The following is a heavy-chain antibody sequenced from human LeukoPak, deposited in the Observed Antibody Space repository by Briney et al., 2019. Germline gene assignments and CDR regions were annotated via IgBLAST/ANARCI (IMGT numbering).Heavy chain of an antibody. CDR2: IYYSGST. D-gene: IGHD6-6*01. Sequence: SETLSLTCTVSGGSISSYYWSWIRQPPGKGLEWIGYIYYSGSTNYNPSLKSRVTISVDTSKNQFSLKLSSVTAADTAVYYCARENWRSKSIDFDSWGQGTLVTVSS. CDR3: ARENWRSKSIDFDS. V-gene: IGHV4-59*01. CDR1: GGSISSYY. J-gene: IGHJ4*02.